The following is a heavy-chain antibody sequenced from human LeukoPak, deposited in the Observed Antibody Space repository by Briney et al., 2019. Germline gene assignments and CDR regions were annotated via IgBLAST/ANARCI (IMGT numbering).Heavy chain of an antibody. CDR1: GGSISSSDYY. Sequence: SETLSLTCTVSGGSISSSDYYWGWIRQPPGKGLEWIGSIYYSGSTYYNPSLKSRVTISVDTSKNQFSLKLSSVTAADTAVYYCARHAIAAAGSNHFDYWGQGTLVTVSS. V-gene: IGHV4-39*01. CDR2: IYYSGST. J-gene: IGHJ4*02. D-gene: IGHD6-13*01. CDR3: ARHAIAAAGSNHFDY.